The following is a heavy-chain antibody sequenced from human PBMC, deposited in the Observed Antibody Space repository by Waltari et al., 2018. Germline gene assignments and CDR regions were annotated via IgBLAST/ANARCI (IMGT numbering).Heavy chain of an antibody. J-gene: IGHJ4*02. CDR1: GYSFTSYW. Sequence: EVQLVQSGAEVKKPGESLKISCKGSGYSFTSYWIGWVRQMPGKGLEWMGIIYPGDSDTRYSPSFQGKVTISADKSISTAYLQWSSLKASDTAMYYCASQYSSGWYDRGGFDYWGQGTLVTVSS. CDR3: ASQYSSGWYDRGGFDY. CDR2: IYPGDSDT. V-gene: IGHV5-51*03. D-gene: IGHD6-19*01.